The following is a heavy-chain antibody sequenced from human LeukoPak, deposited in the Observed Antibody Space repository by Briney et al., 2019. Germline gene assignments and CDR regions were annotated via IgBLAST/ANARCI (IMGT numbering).Heavy chain of an antibody. J-gene: IGHJ4*02. D-gene: IGHD6-6*01. CDR3: ARTYSSLRGTFDY. CDR2: ISSSSSYI. V-gene: IGHV3-21*01. Sequence: GGSLRLSCAASGFTFSSYSMNWVRQAPGKGLEWVSSISSSSSYIYYADSVKGRFTISRDNAKNSLYLQMNSLRAEDTAVHYCARTYSSLRGTFDYWGQGTLVTVSS. CDR1: GFTFSSYS.